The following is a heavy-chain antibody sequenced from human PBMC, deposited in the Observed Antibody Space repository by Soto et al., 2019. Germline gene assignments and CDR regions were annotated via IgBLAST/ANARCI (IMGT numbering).Heavy chain of an antibody. J-gene: IGHJ6*02. CDR3: AREIPSYYDLFTGSYGMDV. CDR1: GGTFSSYA. V-gene: IGHV1-69*06. Sequence: QVQLVQSGAEVKKPGSSVKVSCKASGGTFSSYAISWVRQAPGQGLEWMGGIIPIFGTANYAQKFQGRVTITADKSTSTAYMELSSLRSEDTAVYYCAREIPSYYDLFTGSYGMDVCGQGTTVTVSS. CDR2: IIPIFGTA. D-gene: IGHD3-9*01.